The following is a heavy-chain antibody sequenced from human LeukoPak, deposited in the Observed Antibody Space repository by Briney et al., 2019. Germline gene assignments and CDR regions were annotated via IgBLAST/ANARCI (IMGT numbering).Heavy chain of an antibody. CDR1: GFTFSSYG. D-gene: IGHD4-23*01. V-gene: IGHV3-30*02. CDR2: IRYDGSNK. CDR3: AKDHPLGGNPSYYFDY. Sequence: GGSLRLSCAASGFTFSSYGMHWVRQAPGKGLEWVAFIRYDGSNKYYADSVKGRFTISRDNSKNTLYLQMNSLRAEDTAVYYCAKDHPLGGNPSYYFDYWGQGTLVTVSS. J-gene: IGHJ4*02.